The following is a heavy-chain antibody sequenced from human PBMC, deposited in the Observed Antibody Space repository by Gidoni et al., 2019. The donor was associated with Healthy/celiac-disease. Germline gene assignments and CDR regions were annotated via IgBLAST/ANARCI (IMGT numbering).Heavy chain of an antibody. CDR3: ARNYYDSSGYYWAIYFDY. J-gene: IGHJ4*02. CDR2: INPNSGGT. D-gene: IGHD3-22*01. CDR1: GYTFTGYS. V-gene: IGHV1-2*02. Sequence: QVQLVQSGAEVKKPGASVKVSCKASGYTFTGYSMHWVRQAPGHGLEWMGWINPNSGGTNYAQKFQGRVTMTRDTSISTAYMELSRLRSDDTAVYYCARNYYDSSGYYWAIYFDYWGQGTLVTVSS.